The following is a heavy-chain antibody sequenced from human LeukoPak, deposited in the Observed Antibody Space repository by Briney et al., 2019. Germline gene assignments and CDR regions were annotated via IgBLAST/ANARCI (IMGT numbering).Heavy chain of an antibody. CDR1: GGSISSGGYY. CDR3: ASGGIAAAGFDY. J-gene: IGHJ4*02. V-gene: IGHV4-61*08. Sequence: SETLSLTCAVSGGSISSGGYYWSWIRQPPGKGLEWIGYIYYSGSTNYNPSLKSRVTISVDTSKNQFSLKLSSVTAADTAVYYCASGGIAAAGFDYWGQGTLVTVSS. D-gene: IGHD6-13*01. CDR2: IYYSGST.